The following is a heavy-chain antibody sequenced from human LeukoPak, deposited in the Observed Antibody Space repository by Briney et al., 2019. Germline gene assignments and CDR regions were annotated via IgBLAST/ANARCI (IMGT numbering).Heavy chain of an antibody. CDR1: GGSISSYY. CDR2: IYYSGST. J-gene: IGHJ4*02. D-gene: IGHD5-24*01. V-gene: IGHV4-59*01. CDR3: ARGKRDGYNFDY. Sequence: SETLSLTCTVSGGSISSYYWSWIRQPPGKGLEWIGYIYYSGSTNYNPSLKSRVTISVDTSKNQFSLKLSSVTAADTAVYYCARGKRDGYNFDYWGQGTLVTVSS.